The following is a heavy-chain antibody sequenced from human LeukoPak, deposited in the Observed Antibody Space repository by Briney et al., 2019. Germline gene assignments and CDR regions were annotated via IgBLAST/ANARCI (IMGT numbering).Heavy chain of an antibody. CDR3: ARGPVTRFEI. CDR2: IYSGGTT. D-gene: IGHD4-17*01. J-gene: IGHJ3*02. CDR1: GFTVSSNY. Sequence: GGSLRLSCAASGFTVSSNYMSWVRQAPGKGLEWVSVIYSGGTTYYADSVKGRFTISRDNSNNTLYLQMNSLKAEDTAVYYCARGPVTRFEIWGQGTMVTVSS. V-gene: IGHV3-53*01.